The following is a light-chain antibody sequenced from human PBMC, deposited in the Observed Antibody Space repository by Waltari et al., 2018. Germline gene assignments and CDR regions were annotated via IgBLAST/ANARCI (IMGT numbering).Light chain of an antibody. CDR3: SSYTSSSTLV. V-gene: IGLV2-14*03. Sequence: QSALTQPASVSGSPGQSITISCTGTSSDVGGYNYASWYQQHPGKAPKLMIYDVRNRPSGVSNRCSGSKSGNTASLTIAGLQADDEADYYCSSYTSSSTLVFGTGTKVTVL. CDR1: SSDVGGYNY. J-gene: IGLJ1*01. CDR2: DVR.